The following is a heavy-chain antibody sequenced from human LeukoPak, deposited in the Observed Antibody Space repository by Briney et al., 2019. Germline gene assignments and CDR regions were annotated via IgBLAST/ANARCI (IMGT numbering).Heavy chain of an antibody. CDR1: GFTFNSYA. J-gene: IGHJ4*02. CDR2: ISYDGSNE. D-gene: IGHD6-13*01. CDR3: VRDRCSSCRYFDC. Sequence: PGGSLRLSCAASGFTFNSYAMHWVRQAPGKGLEWVAVISYDGSNEYYADSVKGRFTISRDTSKNTLYLEMNNLRVEDTAMYYCVRDRCSSCRYFDCWGQGTLVTVSS. V-gene: IGHV3-30-3*01.